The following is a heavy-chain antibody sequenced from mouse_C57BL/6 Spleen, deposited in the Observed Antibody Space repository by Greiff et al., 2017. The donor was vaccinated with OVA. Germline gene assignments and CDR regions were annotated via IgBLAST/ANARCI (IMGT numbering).Heavy chain of an antibody. Sequence: VQLQQSGPELVKPGASVKISCKASGYSFTGYYMNWVKHSPEPSLEWIGEINPSTGGTTYNQKFQAKATLTVDTSSSPAYMQRKSLTSEDSAVYDCARSFITTDYAMDDWGQGTSVTVSS. D-gene: IGHD1-1*01. J-gene: IGHJ4*01. CDR2: INPSTGGT. CDR1: GYSFTGYY. V-gene: IGHV1-42*01. CDR3: ARSFITTDYAMDD.